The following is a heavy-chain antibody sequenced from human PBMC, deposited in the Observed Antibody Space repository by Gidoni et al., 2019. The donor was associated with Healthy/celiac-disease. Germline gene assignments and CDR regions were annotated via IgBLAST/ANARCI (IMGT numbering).Heavy chain of an antibody. Sequence: QLQLVQSGAKVKKPGSSVKLSCKASGCHFSSYAISWVRQAPGQGLEWMGGIIPIFGASNYAQKCQGRVTITADESTSTAYMELSSLRSEDTAVYYCAHVRTGEYWYFDLWGRGTLVTVSS. D-gene: IGHD7-27*01. J-gene: IGHJ2*01. CDR1: GCHFSSYA. CDR2: IIPIFGAS. CDR3: AHVRTGEYWYFDL. V-gene: IGHV1-69*01.